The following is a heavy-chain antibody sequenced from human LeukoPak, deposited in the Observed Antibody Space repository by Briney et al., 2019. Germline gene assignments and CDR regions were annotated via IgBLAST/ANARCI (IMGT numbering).Heavy chain of an antibody. CDR3: ARGVVRGDYYYYIDV. J-gene: IGHJ6*03. CDR1: VYTFSGYY. D-gene: IGHD3-10*01. CDR2: SNPDSGGT. V-gene: IGHV1-2*02. Sequence: GASVKVSCKASVYTFSGYYMHGVRQAPGQGVEWMGGSNPDSGGTNYAQKFQGRVTMTRDTSISTAYMELSRLRYDDTAMYYCARGVVRGDYYYYIDVWGKGTTVTISS.